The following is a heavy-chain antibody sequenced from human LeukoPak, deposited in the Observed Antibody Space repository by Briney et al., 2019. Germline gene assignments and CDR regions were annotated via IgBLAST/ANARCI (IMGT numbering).Heavy chain of an antibody. CDR1: GGTISSYA. J-gene: IGHJ4*02. CDR2: IIPIFGIA. Sequence: GASVKVSCKASGGTISSYAISWVRQAPGQGLEWMGRIIPIFGIANYAQKFQGRVTITADKSTSTAYMELSSLRSEDTAVYYCARVRWNSGSYHFDYWGQGTLVTVPS. D-gene: IGHD1-26*01. V-gene: IGHV1-69*04. CDR3: ARVRWNSGSYHFDY.